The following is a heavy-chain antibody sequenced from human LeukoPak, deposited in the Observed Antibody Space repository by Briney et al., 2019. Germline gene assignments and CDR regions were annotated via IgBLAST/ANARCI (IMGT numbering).Heavy chain of an antibody. CDR1: GYTLTELS. CDR3: AVTAMVRGVSYFDY. D-gene: IGHD3-10*01. J-gene: IGHJ4*02. V-gene: IGHV1-24*01. CDR2: FDPEDGET. Sequence: GASVKVSCKVSGYTLTELSMHWVRQAPGKGLEWMGGFDPEDGETIYAQKFQGRVTMTEDTSTDTAYMELSSLRSEDTAVYYCAVTAMVRGVSYFDYWGQGTLVSVSS.